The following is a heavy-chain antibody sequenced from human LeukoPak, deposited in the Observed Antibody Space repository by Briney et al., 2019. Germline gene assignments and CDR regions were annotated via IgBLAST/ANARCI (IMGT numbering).Heavy chain of an antibody. Sequence: GGSLRLSCAASGFTFSSYAMSWVRQAPGKGLEWVSATSGSGGSTYYADSVKGRFTISRDNSMNTLYLQMNSLRAEDTAVYYCASRGGYSYGFDYWGQGTLVTVSS. V-gene: IGHV3-23*01. J-gene: IGHJ4*02. CDR1: GFTFSSYA. D-gene: IGHD5-18*01. CDR2: TSGSGGST. CDR3: ASRGGYSYGFDY.